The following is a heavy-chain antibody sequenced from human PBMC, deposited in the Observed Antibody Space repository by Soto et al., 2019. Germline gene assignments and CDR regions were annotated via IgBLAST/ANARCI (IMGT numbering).Heavy chain of an antibody. D-gene: IGHD6-13*01. CDR2: IYYSGST. CDR3: ARDALRGYSSRWSPHYYYGMDV. V-gene: IGHV4-59*01. J-gene: IGHJ6*02. Sequence: SETLSLTCTVSGFYISSYYWILIRQTPGKGLEWIGYIYYSGSTNYNPSLKSRVTISVDTSKNQFSLKLSSVTAADTAVYYCARDALRGYSSRWSPHYYYGMDVWGQGTTVTVSS. CDR1: GFYISSYY.